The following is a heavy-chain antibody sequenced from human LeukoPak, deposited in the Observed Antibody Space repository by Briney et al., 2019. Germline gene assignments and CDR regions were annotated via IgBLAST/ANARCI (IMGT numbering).Heavy chain of an antibody. D-gene: IGHD2-15*01. CDR1: GFIASSNY. CDR3: ATGGRSGVAFES. Sequence: GGSVRLSCTASGFIASSNYMSWVRQAPGKGMECVSLIYSGGSTYYADSVMGRSTISRDKSNNTLYLEMNSLRAEDTAVYYCATGGRSGVAFESWGQGTLVTVSS. J-gene: IGHJ4*02. CDR2: IYSGGST. V-gene: IGHV3-53*01.